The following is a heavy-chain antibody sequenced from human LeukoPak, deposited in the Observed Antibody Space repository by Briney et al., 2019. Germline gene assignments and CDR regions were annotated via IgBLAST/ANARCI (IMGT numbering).Heavy chain of an antibody. CDR3: AKALAYCGGDCYSFGGFFDY. D-gene: IGHD2-21*02. CDR1: GFTFSSYA. Sequence: GGSLRLSCAASGFTFSSYAMSWVRQAPGKGLEWVSAISGRVGSTYYADSVKGRFTISRDNSKNTLYLQMNSLRAEDTAVYYCAKALAYCGGDCYSFGGFFDYWGQGTLVTVSS. CDR2: ISGRVGST. V-gene: IGHV3-23*01. J-gene: IGHJ4*02.